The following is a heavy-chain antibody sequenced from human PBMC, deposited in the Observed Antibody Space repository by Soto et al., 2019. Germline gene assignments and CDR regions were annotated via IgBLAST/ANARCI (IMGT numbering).Heavy chain of an antibody. Sequence: QVQLVESGGGVVQPGRSLRLSCVASGFTLSPYAMHWVRQAPGKGLQWAAVMSYDGSNEHYADSVKGRFTISRDNSKNTLYLQLDSLRADDTAVYYCARDRTYYDPWSMGGYYGMDVWGQGTTVTVSS. CDR2: MSYDGSNE. V-gene: IGHV3-30-3*01. CDR1: GFTLSPYA. J-gene: IGHJ6*02. CDR3: ARDRTYYDPWSMGGYYGMDV. D-gene: IGHD3-3*01.